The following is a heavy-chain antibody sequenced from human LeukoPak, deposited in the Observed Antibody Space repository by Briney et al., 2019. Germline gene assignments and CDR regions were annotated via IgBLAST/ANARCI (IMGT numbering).Heavy chain of an antibody. Sequence: ASVKVSCKASGYTSTDYFIHWVRQAPGQGLEWMGIINPSGGSTTFAQKLQGRVTLTWDTSTNTVYMELSSLRSEDTAVYYCARGGRLFGNSLPLDYWGQGTLVTVSS. CDR2: INPSGGST. V-gene: IGHV1-46*01. D-gene: IGHD4-23*01. J-gene: IGHJ4*02. CDR3: ARGGRLFGNSLPLDY. CDR1: GYTSTDYF.